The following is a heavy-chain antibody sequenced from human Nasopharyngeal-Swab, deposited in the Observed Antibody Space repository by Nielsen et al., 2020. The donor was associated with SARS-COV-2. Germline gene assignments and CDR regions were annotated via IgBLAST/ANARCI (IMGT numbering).Heavy chain of an antibody. J-gene: IGHJ6*02. Sequence: GESLKISCAASGFTFSGYWMSWVRQAPGKGLEWVANIKQDGSEKYYVESVKGRFTISRDNAKNSLYLQMNSLRAEDTAVYYCARDQYYDSSGYYYYGMDVWGQGTTVTVSS. CDR3: ARDQYYDSSGYYYYGMDV. V-gene: IGHV3-7*01. CDR2: IKQDGSEK. D-gene: IGHD3-22*01. CDR1: GFTFSGYW.